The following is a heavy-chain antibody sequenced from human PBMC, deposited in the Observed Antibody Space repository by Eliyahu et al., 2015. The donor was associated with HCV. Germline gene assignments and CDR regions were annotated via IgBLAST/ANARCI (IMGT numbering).Heavy chain of an antibody. CDR3: ASGADFWSGYWKDTVYYYYGMDV. Sequence: QITLKESGPTLVKPTQTLTLTCTFSGFXLSTSGVGVGWIRQPPGKALEWLALIYWNDDKRYSPSLKSRLTITKDTSKNQVVLTMTNMDPVDTATYYCASGADFWSGYWKDTVYYYYGMDVWGQGTTVTVSS. CDR2: IYWNDDK. J-gene: IGHJ6*02. V-gene: IGHV2-5*01. CDR1: GFXLSTSGVG. D-gene: IGHD3-3*01.